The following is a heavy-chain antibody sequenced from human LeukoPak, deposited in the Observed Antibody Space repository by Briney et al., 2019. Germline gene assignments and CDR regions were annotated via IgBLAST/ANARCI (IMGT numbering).Heavy chain of an antibody. CDR1: GYTFTSYD. CDR3: ARDRGYSYDQPEDYYYGMDV. J-gene: IGHJ6*02. CDR2: INPNSGGT. V-gene: IGHV1-8*01. D-gene: IGHD5-18*01. Sequence: ASVKVSCKASGYTFTSYDINWVRQATGQGLEWMGWINPNSGGTNYAQKFQGRVTMTRDTSTSTVYMELSSLRSEDTAVYYCARDRGYSYDQPEDYYYGMDVWGQGTTVTVSS.